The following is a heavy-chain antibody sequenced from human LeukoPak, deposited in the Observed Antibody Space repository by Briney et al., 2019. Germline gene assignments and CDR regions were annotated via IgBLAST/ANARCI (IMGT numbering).Heavy chain of an antibody. J-gene: IGHJ6*03. CDR1: GFTFRNYW. D-gene: IGHD3-22*01. V-gene: IGHV3-7*01. CDR3: ARRGYYDNSGHPYYYYMDV. Sequence: GGSLRLSCAASGFTFRNYWISWVRQAPGKGLEWVANIKQDGNEKYYVDSVEGRFTISRDNAKNSLYLQMNSLRAEDTAVYYCARRGYYDNSGHPYYYYMDVWGKGTTVTVS. CDR2: IKQDGNEK.